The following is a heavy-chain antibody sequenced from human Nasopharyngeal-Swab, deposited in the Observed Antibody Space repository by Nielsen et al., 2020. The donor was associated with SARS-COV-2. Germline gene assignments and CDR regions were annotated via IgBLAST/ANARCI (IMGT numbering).Heavy chain of an antibody. J-gene: IGHJ4*02. V-gene: IGHV3-7*01. CDR2: IKQDGSEK. Sequence: WIRKPPGKGLEWVANIKQDGSEKYYVDSVKGRFTISRDNAKNSLYLQMNSLRAEDTAVYYCARVYSGYDMPVGLDYWGQGTLVTVSS. CDR3: ARVYSGYDMPVGLDY. D-gene: IGHD5-12*01.